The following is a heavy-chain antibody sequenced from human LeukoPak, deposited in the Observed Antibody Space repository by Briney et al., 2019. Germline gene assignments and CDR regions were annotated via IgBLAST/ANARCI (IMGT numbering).Heavy chain of an antibody. V-gene: IGHV1-2*04. Sequence: ASVKVSCKASGYTFTGYYMHWVRQAPGQGLEWMGWINPNSGGTNYAQKFQGWVTMTRDTSISTAYMELSSLRSEDTAVYYCARVAYMVRGVITENAFDIWGQGTMVTVSS. CDR3: ARVAYMVRGVITENAFDI. CDR1: GYTFTGYY. J-gene: IGHJ3*02. D-gene: IGHD3-10*01. CDR2: INPNSGGT.